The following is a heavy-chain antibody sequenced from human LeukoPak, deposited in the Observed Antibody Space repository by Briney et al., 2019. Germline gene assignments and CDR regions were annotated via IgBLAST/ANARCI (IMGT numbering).Heavy chain of an antibody. CDR3: ARDLLEWPDAFDI. Sequence: PSETLSLTCAVSGGSISSSNWWSWARQPPGKGLEWIGEIYHSGSTNYNPSLKSRVTISVDKSKNQFSLKLSSVTAADTAVYYCARDLLEWPDAFDIWGQGTMVTVSS. CDR2: IYHSGST. V-gene: IGHV4-4*02. J-gene: IGHJ3*02. CDR1: GGSISSSNW. D-gene: IGHD3-3*01.